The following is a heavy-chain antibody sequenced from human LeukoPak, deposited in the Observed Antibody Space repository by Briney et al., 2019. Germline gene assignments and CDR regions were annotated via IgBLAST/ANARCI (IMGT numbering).Heavy chain of an antibody. J-gene: IGHJ6*03. CDR3: ARDLGGYDFGTVAYYYYYMDV. CDR2: ISAYNGNT. V-gene: IGHV1-18*01. CDR1: GYTFTSYG. Sequence: ASVKVSCKASGYTFTSYGIIWVRQAPGQGLEWMGWISAYNGNTNYAQKLQGRVTMTTDTSTSTAYMELRSLRSDDTAVYYCARDLGGYDFGTVAYYYYYMDVWGKGTTVTVSS. D-gene: IGHD5-12*01.